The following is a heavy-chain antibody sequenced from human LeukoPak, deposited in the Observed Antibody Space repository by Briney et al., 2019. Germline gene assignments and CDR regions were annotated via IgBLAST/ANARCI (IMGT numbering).Heavy chain of an antibody. CDR3: ARGGFGAKGLFDY. CDR2: IYTSGST. CDR1: GGSISSGSYY. Sequence: SQTLSLTCTVSGGSISSGSYYWSWIRQPAGKGLEWIGRIYTSGSTNYNPSLKSRVTISEDTSKNQFSLKLSSVTAADTAVYYCARGGFGAKGLFDYWGQGTLVTVSS. D-gene: IGHD3-3*01. V-gene: IGHV4-61*02. J-gene: IGHJ4*02.